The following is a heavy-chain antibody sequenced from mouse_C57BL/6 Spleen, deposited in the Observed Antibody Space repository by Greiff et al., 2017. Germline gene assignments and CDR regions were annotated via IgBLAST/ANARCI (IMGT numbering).Heavy chain of an antibody. D-gene: IGHD1-1*01. V-gene: IGHV3-8*01. CDR2: ISYSGST. Sequence: EVQLQESGPGLAKPSQTLSLTCSVTGYSITSDYWNWIRQFPGNKLEYMGYISYSGSTYYNPSLKSRISITRDTSKNQYYLQLNSVTTEDTATYYCARCYGSSYDWYFDVWGTGTTVTVSS. J-gene: IGHJ1*03. CDR1: GYSITSDY. CDR3: ARCYGSSYDWYFDV.